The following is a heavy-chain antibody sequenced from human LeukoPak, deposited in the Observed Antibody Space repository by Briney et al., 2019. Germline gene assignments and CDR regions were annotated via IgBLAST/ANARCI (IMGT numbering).Heavy chain of an antibody. CDR2: IYYSGST. J-gene: IGHJ4*02. Sequence: SETLSLTCTVSGGSISSSSYYWGWIRQPPGKGLEWIGSIYYSGSTYYNPSLKSRVTISVDTSKNQFSLKLSSVTAADTAVYYCARGRDCDYWGQGTLVTVSS. CDR1: GGSISSSSYY. V-gene: IGHV4-39*07. CDR3: ARGRDCDY.